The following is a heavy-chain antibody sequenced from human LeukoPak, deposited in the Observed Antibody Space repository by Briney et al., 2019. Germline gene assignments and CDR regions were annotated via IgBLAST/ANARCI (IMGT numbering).Heavy chain of an antibody. D-gene: IGHD3-22*01. V-gene: IGHV3-23*01. J-gene: IGHJ4*02. CDR2: ISGSGGST. CDR1: GFPFSSYA. Sequence: PGGSLRLSCAASGFPFSSYAMSWVRQAPGKGLEWVSAISGSGGSTYYADSVKGRFTISRDNSKNTLYLQMNSLRAEDTAVYYCAKPYYYDSSGYWIEYFDYWGQGTLVTVSS. CDR3: AKPYYYDSSGYWIEYFDY.